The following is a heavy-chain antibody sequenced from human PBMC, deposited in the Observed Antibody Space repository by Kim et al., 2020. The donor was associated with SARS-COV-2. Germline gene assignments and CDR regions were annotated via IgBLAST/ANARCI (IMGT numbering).Heavy chain of an antibody. CDR2: IDTSTGTP. Sequence: ASVKVSCRGSGYSFTNHAINWVRQAPGQGLEWMGGIDTSTGTPTYAQGFTGRFVFSLDTSVTTAYLQITSLKTEDTALYFCARDHCTNTSCFASWGQGTL. J-gene: IGHJ5*01. CDR1: GYSFTNHA. CDR3: ARDHCTNTSCFAS. D-gene: IGHD2-8*01. V-gene: IGHV7-4-1*02.